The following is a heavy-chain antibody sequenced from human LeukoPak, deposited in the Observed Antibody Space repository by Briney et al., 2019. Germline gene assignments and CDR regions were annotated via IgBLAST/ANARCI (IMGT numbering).Heavy chain of an antibody. CDR2: LYPGAGT. CDR3: ARLKFYDSTGYSPGHYMDV. V-gene: IGHV4-4*07. D-gene: IGHD3-22*01. J-gene: IGHJ6*03. CDR1: GGPIFSYY. Sequence: PSETLSLTCTVSGGPIFSYYWSWIRQTAGKGLEWIGRLYPGAGTDYNPSLKSRVTMSVDTSKKQFALKLSAVTAADTAVYYCARLKFYDSTGYSPGHYMDVWGKGTTVTVSS.